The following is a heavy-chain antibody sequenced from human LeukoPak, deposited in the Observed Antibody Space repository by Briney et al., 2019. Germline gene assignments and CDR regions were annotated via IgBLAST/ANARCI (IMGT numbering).Heavy chain of an antibody. CDR3: AKDWAAAGTY. J-gene: IGHJ4*02. D-gene: IGHD6-13*01. CDR1: EFTFSAYA. Sequence: PGGSRRLSCATSEFTFSAYAMHWVRQAPGKGLEWVAVIWYDGSNKYYADSVKGRFTISRDNSKNTLYLQMNSLRAEDTAVYYCAKDWAAAGTYWGQGTLVTVSS. V-gene: IGHV3-33*06. CDR2: IWYDGSNK.